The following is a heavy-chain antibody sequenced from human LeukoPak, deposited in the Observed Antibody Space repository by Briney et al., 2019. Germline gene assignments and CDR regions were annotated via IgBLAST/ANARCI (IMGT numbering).Heavy chain of an antibody. D-gene: IGHD3-16*01. V-gene: IGHV1-69*06. CDR3: ASRRGDVYFQH. J-gene: IGHJ1*01. CDR2: IIPIFGTA. Sequence: SVKVSCKASGYTFTSYYMHWVRQAPGQGLEWMGGIIPIFGTANYAQKFQGRVTITADKSTSTAYMELSSLRSEDTAVYYCASRRGDVYFQHWGQGTLVTVSS. CDR1: GYTFTSYY.